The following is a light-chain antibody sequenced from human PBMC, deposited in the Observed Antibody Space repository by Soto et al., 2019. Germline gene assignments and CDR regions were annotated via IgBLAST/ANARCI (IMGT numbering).Light chain of an antibody. J-gene: IGKJ5*01. V-gene: IGKV3-11*01. CDR3: QQRSNWPPGFT. Sequence: EIVMTQTPATLSVSPGERATLSCRASQSVSRNLAWYQQKPGQAPRLLIYDASNRATGIPARFSGSGSGTDFTLTISSLEPEDFAVYYCQQRSNWPPGFTFGRGTLLEIK. CDR1: QSVSRN. CDR2: DAS.